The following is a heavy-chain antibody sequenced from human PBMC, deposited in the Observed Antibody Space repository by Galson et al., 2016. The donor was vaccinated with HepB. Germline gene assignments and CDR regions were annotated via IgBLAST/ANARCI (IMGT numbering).Heavy chain of an antibody. CDR2: ISGDTTPT. V-gene: IGHV3-23*01. D-gene: IGHD6-13*01. Sequence: LRLSCAAPGLTFSNYAMTWVRQAPGKGLEWVSSISGDTTPTYYADSVKGRFTISRDNSKNTFYLQMNSLRAEDTASYYCAKGGGSTWYISPHFVDPWGQGTLVTVSS. J-gene: IGHJ5*02. CDR3: AKGGGSTWYISPHFVDP. CDR1: GLTFSNYA.